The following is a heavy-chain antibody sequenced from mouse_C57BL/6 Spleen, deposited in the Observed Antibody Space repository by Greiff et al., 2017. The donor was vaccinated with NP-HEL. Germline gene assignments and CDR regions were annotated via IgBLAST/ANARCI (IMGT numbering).Heavy chain of an antibody. V-gene: IGHV1-50*01. CDR3: ARYSKSFDY. D-gene: IGHD2-5*01. CDR2: IDPSDSYT. CDR1: GYTFTSYW. J-gene: IGHJ2*01. Sequence: QVQLQQPGAELVKPGASVKLSCKASGYTFTSYWMQWVKQRPGQGLEWIGEIDPSDSYTNYNQKFKGKATLTVDTSSSTAYMQLSSLTSEDSAVYYCARYSKSFDYWGQGTTLTVSS.